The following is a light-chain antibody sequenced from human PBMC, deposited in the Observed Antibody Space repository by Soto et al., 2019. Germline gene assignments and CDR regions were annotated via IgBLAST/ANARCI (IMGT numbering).Light chain of an antibody. J-gene: IGLJ1*01. Sequence: QSALTQPASVSGSPGQSITISCTGTSSDVGGYNYVSWYQQHPGKAPKLMIYDVSNRPSGVSNRFSGSKSGNTASLTISGLQADDEADYYCSSYTSSSFYVFGIGTKVTVL. CDR3: SSYTSSSFYV. CDR2: DVS. CDR1: SSDVGGYNY. V-gene: IGLV2-14*03.